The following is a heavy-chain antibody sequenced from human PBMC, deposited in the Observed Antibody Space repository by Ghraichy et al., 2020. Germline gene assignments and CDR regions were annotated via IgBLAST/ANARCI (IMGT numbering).Heavy chain of an antibody. D-gene: IGHD1/OR15-1a*01. J-gene: IGHJ3*01. CDR2: INPSGDST. CDR3: ARESEHDAFDV. V-gene: IGHV1-46*01. Sequence: ASVKVSCEASGNTFTGYYVHWVRQAPGQGLEWMGIINPSGDSTSYAQKFQGRVTMTGDTSTSTVYMELSSLRSEDTAVYYCARESEHDAFDVWGQGTMVTVSS. CDR1: GNTFTGYY.